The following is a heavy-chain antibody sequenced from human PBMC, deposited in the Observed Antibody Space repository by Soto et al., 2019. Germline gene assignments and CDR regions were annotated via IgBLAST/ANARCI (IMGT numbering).Heavy chain of an antibody. J-gene: IGHJ5*02. CDR2: ISYDGSNK. D-gene: IGHD6-13*01. Sequence: PVRSLRLSCASSVFTFSSYGMHCVRHSPGKGLEWVAVISYDGSNKYYADSVKGRFTISRDNSKNTLYLQMNSLRAEDTAVYYCAKRKVPGIAAAGTWNGFDTWGQLALATV. V-gene: IGHV3-30*18. CDR3: AKRKVPGIAAAGTWNGFDT. CDR1: VFTFSSYG.